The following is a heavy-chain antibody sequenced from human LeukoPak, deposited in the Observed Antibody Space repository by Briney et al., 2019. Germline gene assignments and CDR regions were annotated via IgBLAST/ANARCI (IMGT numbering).Heavy chain of an antibody. CDR1: GFTFSSYA. V-gene: IGHV3-23*01. D-gene: IGHD3-22*01. CDR3: AKDYLDYYDSSGFDP. Sequence: PGGSLRLSCAASGFTFSSYAMSWVRQASGKGLEWVSAISGSGGSTYYADSVKGRFTISRDNSKNTLYLQMNSLRAEDTAVYYCAKDYLDYYDSSGFDPWGQGTLVTVSS. J-gene: IGHJ5*02. CDR2: ISGSGGST.